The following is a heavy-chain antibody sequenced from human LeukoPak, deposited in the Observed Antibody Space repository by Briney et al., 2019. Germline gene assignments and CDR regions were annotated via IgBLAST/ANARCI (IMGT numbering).Heavy chain of an antibody. CDR1: GYTFTSYG. CDR2: ISAYNGNT. D-gene: IGHD4-17*01. Sequence: ASVKVSCKASGYTFTSYGISWVRQAPGQGLEWMGWISAYNGNTNYAQKLQGRVTMTEDTSTDTAYMELSSLRSEDTAVYYCATNRARYGDYYFDYWSQGTLVTVSS. V-gene: IGHV1-18*01. CDR3: ATNRARYGDYYFDY. J-gene: IGHJ4*02.